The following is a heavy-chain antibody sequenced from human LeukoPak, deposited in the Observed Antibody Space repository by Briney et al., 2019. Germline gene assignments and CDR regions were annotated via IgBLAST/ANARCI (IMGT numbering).Heavy chain of an antibody. Sequence: SETLSLTCAVYGGSFSGYYWSRIRQPPGKGLEWIGEINHSGSTNYNPSLKSRVTISVDTSKNQFSLKLSSVTAADTAVYYCAVLYYYDSSGYSHFDYWGQGTLVTVSS. D-gene: IGHD3-22*01. J-gene: IGHJ4*02. CDR2: INHSGST. V-gene: IGHV4-34*01. CDR3: AVLYYYDSSGYSHFDY. CDR1: GGSFSGYY.